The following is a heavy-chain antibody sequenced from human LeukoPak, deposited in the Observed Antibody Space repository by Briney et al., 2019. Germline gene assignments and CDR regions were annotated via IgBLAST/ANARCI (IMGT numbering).Heavy chain of an antibody. V-gene: IGHV4-59*01. J-gene: IGHJ5*02. Sequence: SETLSLTCTVSGGSISSYYWSWIRQPPGKGLEWIGYIYYSGSTNYNPSLKSRVTISVDTSKNQFSLKLSSVTAADTAVYYCTTLGVRFGERWFDPWGQGTRVTVSS. CDR3: TTLGVRFGERWFDP. CDR1: GGSISSYY. D-gene: IGHD3-10*01. CDR2: IYYSGST.